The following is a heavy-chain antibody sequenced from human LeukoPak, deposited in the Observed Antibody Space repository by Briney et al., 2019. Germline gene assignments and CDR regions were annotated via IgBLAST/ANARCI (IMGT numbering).Heavy chain of an antibody. J-gene: IGHJ4*02. CDR3: ARGGGAYCGGDCHRTIDY. V-gene: IGHV3-66*01. CDR2: IYSDGST. CDR1: GFTVNTNY. Sequence: GGSLRLSCAASGFTVNTNYMSWVRQAPGKGLEWVSVIYSDGSTYYAASVKGRFIISRDNSKNTLFLQMNSLRADDTALYYCARGGGAYCGGDCHRTIDYWGQGTLVTVSS. D-gene: IGHD2-21*02.